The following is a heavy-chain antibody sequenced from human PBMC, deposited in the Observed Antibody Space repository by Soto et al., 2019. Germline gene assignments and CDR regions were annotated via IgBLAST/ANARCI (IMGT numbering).Heavy chain of an antibody. D-gene: IGHD3-22*01. Sequence: ETLSLTCTVSGGSISSYYWSWIRQPPGKGLEWIGYIYYSGSTNYNPSLKSRVTISVDTSKNQFSLKLSSVTAADTAVYYCARGQDYDSSGYNWFDPWGQGTLVTVSS. CDR3: ARGQDYDSSGYNWFDP. V-gene: IGHV4-59*01. J-gene: IGHJ5*02. CDR2: IYYSGST. CDR1: GGSISSYY.